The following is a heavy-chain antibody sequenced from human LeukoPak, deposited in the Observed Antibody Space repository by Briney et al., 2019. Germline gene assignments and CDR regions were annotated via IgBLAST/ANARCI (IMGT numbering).Heavy chain of an antibody. CDR2: IYHSGST. J-gene: IGHJ5*02. V-gene: IGHV4-38-2*01. Sequence: SETLSLTCAVSGYSISSGYYWGWIRQPPGKGLEWIGSIYHSGSTYYNPSLKSRVTISVDRSKNQFSLKLSSVTAADTAVYYCARAVPFDPWGQGTLVTVSS. CDR3: ARAVPFDP. CDR1: GYSISSGYY.